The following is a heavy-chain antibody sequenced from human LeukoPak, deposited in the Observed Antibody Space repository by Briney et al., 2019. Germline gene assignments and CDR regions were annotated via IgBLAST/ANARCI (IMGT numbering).Heavy chain of an antibody. J-gene: IGHJ5*02. CDR3: ASGSSGYDP. CDR1: GGSVSTYY. Sequence: SETLSLTCTVSGGSVSTYYWTWIRQPAGKGLEWIGRIYSSGTTIYNPSLKSRVTMSVDTSKNQFSLKLSSVTAADTAVYFCASGSSGYDPWGQGTLVTVSS. CDR2: IYSSGTT. D-gene: IGHD5-12*01. V-gene: IGHV4-4*07.